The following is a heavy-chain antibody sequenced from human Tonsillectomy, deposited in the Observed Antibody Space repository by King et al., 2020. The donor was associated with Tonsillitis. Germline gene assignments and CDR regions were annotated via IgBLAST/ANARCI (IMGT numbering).Heavy chain of an antibody. Sequence: VQLVESGGGLIQPGGSLRLSCAASGFTVSSNYMSWVRQAPGKGLEWVSVIYSGGSTYYADSVKGRFTISRDNSKNTLYLQMNSLRAEDTAVYYCARGLRSTGRYYYYYYGMDVWGQGTTVTVSS. CDR2: IYSGGST. V-gene: IGHV3-53*01. CDR3: ARGLRSTGRYYYYYYGMDV. CDR1: GFTVSSNY. D-gene: IGHD5-12*01. J-gene: IGHJ6*02.